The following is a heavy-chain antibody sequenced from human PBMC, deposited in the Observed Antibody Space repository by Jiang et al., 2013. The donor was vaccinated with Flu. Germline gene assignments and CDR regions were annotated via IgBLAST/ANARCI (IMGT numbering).Heavy chain of an antibody. D-gene: IGHD6-13*01. V-gene: IGHV4-59*01. Sequence: SGSGLVKPSETLSLTCTVSSSSISSYYWSWIRQPPGKGLEWIGYIHYSGTTNYNPSLKSRVTISVDTSKNQFSLKLSSVTAADTAVYYCARIKWSSSWPYYFDYWGQGTLVTVSS. CDR1: SSSISSYY. CDR3: ARIKWSSSWPYYFDY. J-gene: IGHJ4*02. CDR2: IHYSGTT.